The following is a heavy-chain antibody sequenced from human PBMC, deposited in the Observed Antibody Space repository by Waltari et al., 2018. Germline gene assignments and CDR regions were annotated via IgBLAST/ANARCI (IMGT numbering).Heavy chain of an antibody. D-gene: IGHD3-16*01. CDR1: GYSFSDYG. CDR3: ARERHRLMEEGELMALDP. J-gene: IGHJ5*02. V-gene: IGHV1-18*01. CDR2: INGNNGHT. Sequence: QVQLVQSGAEVKKPGASVTVSCKASGYSFSDYGLSWVRQAPGQGLEWMGWINGNNGHTNQAQKFQGRLIMTEDTAATTCYMERTYRTSDDTALYYCARERHRLMEEGELMALDPWGQGTLVTVSS.